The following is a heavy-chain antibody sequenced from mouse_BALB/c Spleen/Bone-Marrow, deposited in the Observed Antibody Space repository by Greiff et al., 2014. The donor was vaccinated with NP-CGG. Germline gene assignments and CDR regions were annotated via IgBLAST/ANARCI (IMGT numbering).Heavy chain of an antibody. V-gene: IGHV1-9*01. CDR2: ILPGSGTA. CDR3: ARASVVPYYFDF. J-gene: IGHJ2*01. Sequence: QVQLQQSGAELMKPGASVKISCKATGYTFSNYWIDWVKQRPGHGLEWIGEILPGSGTANYNEKFKGKATFTADTSSNTAYMQLSSLTSKDSALYYCARASVVPYYFDFWGQGTTLTVSS. CDR1: GYTFSNYW. D-gene: IGHD1-1*01.